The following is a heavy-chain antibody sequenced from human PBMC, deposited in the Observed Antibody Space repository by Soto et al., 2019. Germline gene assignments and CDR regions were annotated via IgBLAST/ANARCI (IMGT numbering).Heavy chain of an antibody. Sequence: SETLSLTCTVSGASISGYYWSWIRKSAGKGLEWIGRIYATGTTDYNPSLKSRVMMSVDRSKNQFSLKLSSVTAADTAVYYCAMSDNYYYYGMDVWGQGTTVTVSS. CDR2: IYATGTT. V-gene: IGHV4-4*07. CDR1: GASISGYY. J-gene: IGHJ6*02. CDR3: AMSDNYYYYGMDV.